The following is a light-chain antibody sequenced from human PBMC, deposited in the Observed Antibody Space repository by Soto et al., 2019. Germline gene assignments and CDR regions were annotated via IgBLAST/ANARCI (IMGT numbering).Light chain of an antibody. CDR2: AAS. CDR3: QKYNTVPQT. Sequence: DIQMPQSPSSLSASVGDRVTITCRASQGIIDYVAWFQQKPGKAPQLLIYAASTLHSGVPSRFSGSGAGTDFTLTISSLQPEDVATYYCQKYNTVPQTFGPGTKVEIK. CDR1: QGIIDY. J-gene: IGKJ1*01. V-gene: IGKV1-27*01.